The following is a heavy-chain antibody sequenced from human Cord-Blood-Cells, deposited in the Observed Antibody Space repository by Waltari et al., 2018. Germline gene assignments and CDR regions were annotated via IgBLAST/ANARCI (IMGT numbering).Heavy chain of an antibody. V-gene: IGHV4-34*01. D-gene: IGHD5-12*01. J-gene: IGHJ4*02. CDR2: INHSGST. Sequence: QVQLQQWGAGLLKPSETLSLTCAVYGGSFSGYYWSWIRQPPGKGLEWIGEINHSGSTNNNPSHKSRVTISVDTSKNQFSLKLSSVTAADTAVYYWARGPAQRDGYNDDWGQGTLVTVSP. CDR1: GGSFSGYY. CDR3: ARGPAQRDGYNDD.